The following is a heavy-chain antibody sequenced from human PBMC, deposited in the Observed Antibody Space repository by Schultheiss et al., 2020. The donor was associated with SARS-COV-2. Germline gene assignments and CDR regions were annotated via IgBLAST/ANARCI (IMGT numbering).Heavy chain of an antibody. D-gene: IGHD3-3*01. Sequence: GGSLRLSCAASGFTFDDYAMHWVRQAPGKGLEWVSGISWNSGSIGYADSVKGRFTISRDNAKNSLYLQMNSLRDEDTAVYYCARDSAIFGHGAGYYYGMDVWGQGTTVTVSS. J-gene: IGHJ6*02. CDR3: ARDSAIFGHGAGYYYGMDV. CDR2: ISWNSGSI. CDR1: GFTFDDYA. V-gene: IGHV3-9*01.